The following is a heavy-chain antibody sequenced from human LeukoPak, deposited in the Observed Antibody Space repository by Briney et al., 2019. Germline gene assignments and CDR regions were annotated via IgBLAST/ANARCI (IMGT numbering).Heavy chain of an antibody. CDR3: ARKNEEYYYGSGSLLKNNWFDP. D-gene: IGHD3-10*01. CDR2: ISADNGNT. Sequence: ASVKVSCKASGYSFTSYDISWVRQAPGQGLERMGWISADNGNTNYAQKLQGRVTMTTDTSTSTAYMELRSLRSDDTAVYYCARKNEEYYYGSGSLLKNNWFDPWGQGTLVTVSS. V-gene: IGHV1-18*01. CDR1: GYSFTSYD. J-gene: IGHJ5*02.